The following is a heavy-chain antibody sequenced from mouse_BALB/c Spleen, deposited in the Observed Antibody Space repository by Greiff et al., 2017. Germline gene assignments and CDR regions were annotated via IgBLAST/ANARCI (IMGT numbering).Heavy chain of an antibody. CDR2: ISSGSSTI. CDR3: ARYRFDY. J-gene: IGHJ2*01. CDR1: GFTFSSFG. V-gene: IGHV5-17*02. Sequence: EVQLVESGGGLVQPGGSRKLSCAASGFTFSSFGMHWVRQAPEKGLEWVAYISSGSSTIYYADTVKGRFTISRDNPKNTLFLQMTSLRSEDTAMYYCARYRFDYWGQGTTLTVSS.